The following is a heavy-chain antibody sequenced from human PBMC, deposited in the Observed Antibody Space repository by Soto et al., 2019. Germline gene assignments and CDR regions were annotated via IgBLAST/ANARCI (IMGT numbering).Heavy chain of an antibody. CDR3: ARDREGFFDH. V-gene: IGHV3-66*01. Sequence: EVQLVESGGGLVQPGGSLRLSCAASGFTASSNYMSWVRRAPGKGLEWLSVIYSGGTTYYADSVKDRFTISRDNSKNTLYLQMSSLRVEDTAVYYCARDREGFFDHWGQGTLVTVSS. D-gene: IGHD1-26*01. CDR2: IYSGGTT. J-gene: IGHJ4*02. CDR1: GFTASSNY.